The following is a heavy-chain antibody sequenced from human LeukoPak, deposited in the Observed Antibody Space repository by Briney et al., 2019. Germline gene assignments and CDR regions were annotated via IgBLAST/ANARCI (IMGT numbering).Heavy chain of an antibody. CDR2: IGTAGDT. Sequence: HAGGSLRLSCAASGFTFSSYDMHWVRQATGKGLEWVSAIGTAGDTYYPGSVKGRFTISRENAKNSLYLQMNSLRAGDTAVYYCARGRGGDYDFWSGYWDAFDIWGQGTMVTVSS. V-gene: IGHV3-13*01. J-gene: IGHJ3*02. D-gene: IGHD3-3*01. CDR3: ARGRGGDYDFWSGYWDAFDI. CDR1: GFTFSSYD.